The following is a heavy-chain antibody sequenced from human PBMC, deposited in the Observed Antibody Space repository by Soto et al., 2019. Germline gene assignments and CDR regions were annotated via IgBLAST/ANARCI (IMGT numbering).Heavy chain of an antibody. Sequence: ASVKVSCKASGGTFSSYAISWVRQAPGQGLEWMGGIIPIFGTANYAQKFQGRVTITADESTSTAYMELSSLRSEETAVYYCARRDTGGMDVWGQGTTVTGSS. V-gene: IGHV1-69*13. J-gene: IGHJ6*02. CDR3: ARRDTGGMDV. D-gene: IGHD5-18*01. CDR2: IIPIFGTA. CDR1: GGTFSSYA.